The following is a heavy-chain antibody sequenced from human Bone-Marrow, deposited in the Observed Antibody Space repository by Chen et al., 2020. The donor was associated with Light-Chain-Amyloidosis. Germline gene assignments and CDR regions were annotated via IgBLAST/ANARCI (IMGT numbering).Heavy chain of an antibody. V-gene: IGHV3-7*03. CDR3: ARDHSSGWYPYQDY. Sequence: EVQLVASGGGLVQPGGSLKLSCAASGFTFSSHWMSWVRQAPGKGLEWVANIKEDGNQKYYVDSVKGQFTISRDNAKNSLYLQMNSLRAEDTAVYYCARDHSSGWYPYQDYWGQGTLVSVSS. J-gene: IGHJ4*02. CDR2: IKEDGNQK. D-gene: IGHD6-13*01. CDR1: GFTFSSHW.